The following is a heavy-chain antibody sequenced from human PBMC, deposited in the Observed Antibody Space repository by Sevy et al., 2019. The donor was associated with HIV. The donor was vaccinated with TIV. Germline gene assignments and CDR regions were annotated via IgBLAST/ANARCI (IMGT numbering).Heavy chain of an antibody. D-gene: IGHD2-2*01. Sequence: RGSLRLSCAASGFSFSKYGMHWVRQAPGKGLEWLTFIQYDGSYKDYAGSVKGRLTISRDNAKNTLYLQMDSLRPEDTAVYFCAKLDCSDTNCYGETYSYYGMDVWGQGTTVTVSS. V-gene: IGHV3-30*02. J-gene: IGHJ6*02. CDR3: AKLDCSDTNCYGETYSYYGMDV. CDR1: GFSFSKYG. CDR2: IQYDGSYK.